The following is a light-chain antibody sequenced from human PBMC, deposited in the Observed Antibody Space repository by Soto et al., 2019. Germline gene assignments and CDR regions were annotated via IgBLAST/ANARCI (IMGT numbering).Light chain of an antibody. CDR2: KAS. CDR3: QQYHNLWT. Sequence: QMTQSGSTLSASLGDIVTIXCRASQTTRSLWTWYQQKTGKAPKLLIYKASILESGVTSRFSGSGCGKEFTITISSLQPDDLATYECQQYHNLWTFGQGTKVDI. CDR1: QTTRSL. V-gene: IGKV1-5*03. J-gene: IGKJ1*01.